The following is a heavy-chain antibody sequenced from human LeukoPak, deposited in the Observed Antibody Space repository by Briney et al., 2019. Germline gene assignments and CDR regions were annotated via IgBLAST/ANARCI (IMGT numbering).Heavy chain of an antibody. J-gene: IGHJ6*04. Sequence: GGSLRLSCSASGFTFSNYNMNWVRQAPGTGLEWISDISTSCRTIYYANSVKGRFTISRDNAKNSLYLQMNSLRAEDTAVYYCAELGITMIGGVWGKGTTVTISS. D-gene: IGHD3-10*02. CDR1: GFTFSNYN. CDR2: ISTSCRTI. CDR3: AELGITMIGGV. V-gene: IGHV3-48*01.